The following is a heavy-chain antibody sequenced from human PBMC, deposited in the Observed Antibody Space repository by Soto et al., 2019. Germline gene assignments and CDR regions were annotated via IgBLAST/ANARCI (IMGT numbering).Heavy chain of an antibody. V-gene: IGHV3-30*03. CDR2: ISYDGSVI. D-gene: IGHD3-10*01. CDR1: GFTFSSYG. CDR3: VRSRSGAVPDSFAY. Sequence: QVQLVESGGGVVQPGRSLRLSCAASGFTFSSYGMHWVRQAPGKGLEWVAVISYDGSVIYYADSVKGRFTISRDKSKNMVYLQLNSLRDEDTAVFYCVRSRSGAVPDSFAYWGQGTLVTVAS. J-gene: IGHJ4*02.